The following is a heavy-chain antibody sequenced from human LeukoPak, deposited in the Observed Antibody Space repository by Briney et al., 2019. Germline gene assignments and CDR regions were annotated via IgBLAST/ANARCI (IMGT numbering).Heavy chain of an antibody. CDR2: IYPGDSDT. J-gene: IGHJ4*02. V-gene: IGHV5-51*01. D-gene: IGHD2-2*01. Sequence: GESLKISCKGSGYSFTSYWIGWVRQMPGKGLEWMGIIYPGDSDTRYSPSFQGQVTISVDKSIRTAYLQWSSLKASDTAMYYCARGMKGYCSSTSCYSHDYWGQGTLVTVSS. CDR3: ARGMKGYCSSTSCYSHDY. CDR1: GYSFTSYW.